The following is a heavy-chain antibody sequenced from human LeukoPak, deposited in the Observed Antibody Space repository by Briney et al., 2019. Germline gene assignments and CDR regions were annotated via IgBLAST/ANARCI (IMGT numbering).Heavy chain of an antibody. CDR2: IYHSGST. Sequence: PSETLSLTCAVSGGSISSGGYSWSWIRQPPGKGLEWIGYIYHSGSTYYNPSLKSRVTISVDRSKNQFSLKLSSVTAADTAVYYCAGVRLRWQESFDYWGQGTLVTVSS. CDR3: AGVRLRWQESFDY. V-gene: IGHV4-30-2*01. CDR1: GGSISSGGYS. D-gene: IGHD4-23*01. J-gene: IGHJ4*02.